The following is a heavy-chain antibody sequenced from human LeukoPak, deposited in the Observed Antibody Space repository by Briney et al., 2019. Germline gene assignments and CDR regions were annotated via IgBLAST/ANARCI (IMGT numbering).Heavy chain of an antibody. J-gene: IGHJ4*02. Sequence: SETLSLTCTVSGYSISSGYYWGWIRQPPGKGLEWIGSIYHSGSTYYNPSLKSRVTISVDTSKNQFSLKLSSVTAADTAVYYCARAYSGSYLFDYWGQGTLVTVSS. CDR3: ARAYSGSYLFDY. V-gene: IGHV4-38-2*02. D-gene: IGHD1-26*01. CDR1: GYSISSGYY. CDR2: IYHSGST.